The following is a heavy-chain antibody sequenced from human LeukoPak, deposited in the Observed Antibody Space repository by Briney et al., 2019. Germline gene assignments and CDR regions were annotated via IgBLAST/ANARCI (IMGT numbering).Heavy chain of an antibody. CDR3: ARDSAVAGDY. CDR1: GFTFSSYE. J-gene: IGHJ4*02. V-gene: IGHV3-48*03. D-gene: IGHD6-19*01. Sequence: PGGSLRLPCAASGFTFSSYEMNWVRQAPGKGLEWVSYISSSGSTIYYADSVKGRFTISRDNAKNSLYLQMNSLRAEDTAVYYCARDSAVAGDYWGQGTLVTVSS. CDR2: ISSSGSTI.